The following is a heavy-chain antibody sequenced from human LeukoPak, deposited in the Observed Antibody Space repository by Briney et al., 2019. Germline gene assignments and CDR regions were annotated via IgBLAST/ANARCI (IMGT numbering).Heavy chain of an antibody. J-gene: IGHJ4*02. CDR2: ISYTGST. CDR3: ARVRYGSGSYCFDY. CDR1: GASISNYF. Sequence: PSETLSLTCTVSGASISNYFWNWIRQPPGKGLEWIGSISYTGSTNYNPSLKSRVTISVDTSKNQFSLKLSSVPAADTAVFYCARVRYGSGSYCFDYWGGARLLTVSS. D-gene: IGHD3-10*01. V-gene: IGHV4-59*01.